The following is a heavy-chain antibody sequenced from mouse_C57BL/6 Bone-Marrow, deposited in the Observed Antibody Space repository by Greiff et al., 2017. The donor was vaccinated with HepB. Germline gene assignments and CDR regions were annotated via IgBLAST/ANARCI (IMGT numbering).Heavy chain of an antibody. CDR1: GFTFSDFY. CDR3: ARGYDYDAMDY. CDR2: SRNKANDYTT. V-gene: IGHV7-1*01. Sequence: EVNLVDSGGGLVQSGRSLRLSCATSGFTFSDFYMEWVRQAPGKGLEWIAASRNKANDYTTEYSASVKGRFIVSRDTSQSILYLQMNALRAEDTAIYYCARGYDYDAMDYWGQGTSVTVSS. J-gene: IGHJ4*01.